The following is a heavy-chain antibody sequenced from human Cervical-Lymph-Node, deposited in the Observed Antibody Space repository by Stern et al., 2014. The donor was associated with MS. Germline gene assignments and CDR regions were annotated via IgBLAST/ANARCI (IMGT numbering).Heavy chain of an antibody. CDR1: GGTFSTYG. V-gene: IGHV1-69*01. D-gene: IGHD3-22*01. J-gene: IGHJ4*02. Sequence: QVQLVQSGAEVKKPGSSVKVSCKASGGTFSTYGISWVRQAPGQGLEWMGGIIPIFGTADYAQKFQGRVTITADESTNTAYMELSSLRSEDTAVYYCAREFNYDSSGYYFYYWGQGTLVTVSS. CDR2: IIPIFGTA. CDR3: AREFNYDSSGYYFYY.